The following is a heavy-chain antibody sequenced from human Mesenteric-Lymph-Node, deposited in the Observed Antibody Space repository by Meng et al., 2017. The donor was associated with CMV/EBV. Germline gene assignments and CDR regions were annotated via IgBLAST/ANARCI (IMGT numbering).Heavy chain of an antibody. CDR1: GYIFTGYH. V-gene: IGHV1-2*02. CDR2: IGPANRDP. J-gene: IGHJ5*02. Sequence: ASVKVSCKASGYIFTGYHMHWVRQAPGQGLEWMGFIGPANRDPWYAEIFRGRITMTRDMSITTAYMEVRGLRFDDTAMYYCAGDRSGSYDAWGQGTLVTVSS. CDR3: AGDRSGSYDA. D-gene: IGHD1-26*01.